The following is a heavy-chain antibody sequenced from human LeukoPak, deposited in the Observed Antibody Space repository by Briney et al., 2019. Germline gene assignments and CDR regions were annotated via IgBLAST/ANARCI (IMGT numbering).Heavy chain of an antibody. CDR1: GYSISSGYY. Sequence: PSETLSLTCTVSGYSISSGYYWGWIRQPPGKGLEWIGSIYHSGSTYYNPSLKSQVTISVDTSKNQFSLKLSSVTAADTAVYYCARSVEMATFDYWGQGTLVTVSS. CDR2: IYHSGST. D-gene: IGHD5-24*01. J-gene: IGHJ4*02. V-gene: IGHV4-38-2*02. CDR3: ARSVEMATFDY.